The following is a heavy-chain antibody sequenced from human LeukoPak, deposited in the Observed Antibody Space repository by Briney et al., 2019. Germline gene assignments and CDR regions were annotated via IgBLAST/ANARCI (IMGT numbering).Heavy chain of an antibody. CDR2: IIPIFGTA. CDR1: GGTFSSYA. J-gene: IGHJ6*04. V-gene: IGHV1-69*13. D-gene: IGHD1-26*01. CDR3: ARSTFPEEHYYYGMDV. Sequence: SVKVSCKASGGTFSSYAISWVRQAPGQGLEGMGGIIPIFGTANYARKFQGRVTITADESTSTAYMELSRLRSEDTAVYYCARSTFPEEHYYYGMDVWDKGTTVTVSS.